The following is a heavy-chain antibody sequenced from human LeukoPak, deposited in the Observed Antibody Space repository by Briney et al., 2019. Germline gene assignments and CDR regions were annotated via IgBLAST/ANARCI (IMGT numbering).Heavy chain of an antibody. CDR2: INHSGST. D-gene: IGHD5-18*01. V-gene: IGHV4-34*01. CDR3: AREVGDTAMVTHFDY. J-gene: IGHJ4*02. Sequence: PSETLSLTCAVYGGSFSGYYWGWIRQPPGKGLEWIGEINHSGSTNYNPSLKSRVTISVDTSKNQFSLKLSSVTAADTAVYYCAREVGDTAMVTHFDYGGQGTLVTVSS. CDR1: GGSFSGYY.